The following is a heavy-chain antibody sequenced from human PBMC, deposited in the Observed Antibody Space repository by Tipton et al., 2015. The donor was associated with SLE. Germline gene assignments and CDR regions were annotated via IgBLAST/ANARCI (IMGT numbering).Heavy chain of an antibody. V-gene: IGHV3-21*05. Sequence: SLRLSCAASGFTFSSYSMNWVRQAPGKGLEWVSYISSSSYIYYADSVKGRFTISRDNAKNSLYLQMNSLRAEDTAVYYCASTTGQDYYYGMDVWGQGTTVTVSS. CDR1: GFTFSSYS. D-gene: IGHD4-11*01. CDR3: ASTTGQDYYYGMDV. J-gene: IGHJ6*02. CDR2: ISSSSYI.